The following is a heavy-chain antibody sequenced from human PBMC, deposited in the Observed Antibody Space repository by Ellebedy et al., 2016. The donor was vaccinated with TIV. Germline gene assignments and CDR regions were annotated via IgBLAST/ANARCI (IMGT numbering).Heavy chain of an antibody. J-gene: IGHJ4*02. CDR2: IKQDGSEK. CDR1: GFTFSTYW. Sequence: GGSLRLXXAASGFTFSTYWMHWVRQAPGKGLEWVANIKQDGSEKYYVDSVKGRFTIPRDNAKNSLYLQMNSLRAEDTAVYYCARALGGGDCYWGQGTLVTVSS. CDR3: ARALGGGDCY. V-gene: IGHV3-7*01. D-gene: IGHD2-21*02.